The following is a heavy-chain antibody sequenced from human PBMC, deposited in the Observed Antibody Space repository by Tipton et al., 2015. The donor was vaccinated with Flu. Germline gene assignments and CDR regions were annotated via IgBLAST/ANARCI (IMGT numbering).Heavy chain of an antibody. D-gene: IGHD5-18*01. J-gene: IGHJ4*02. CDR2: IYYSGST. V-gene: IGHV4-61*01. Sequence: GLVKPSETLSLTCTVSGGSVSSGSYYWSWIRQPPGKGLKWIGYIYYSGSTNYNPSLKSRVTISVDTSKNQFSLKLSSVTAADTAVYYCARGAAMVIRLDYWGQGTLVTVSS. CDR3: ARGAAMVIRLDY. CDR1: GGSVSSGSYY.